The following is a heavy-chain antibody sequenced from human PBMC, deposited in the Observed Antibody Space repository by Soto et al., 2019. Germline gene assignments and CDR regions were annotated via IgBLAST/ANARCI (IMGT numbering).Heavy chain of an antibody. D-gene: IGHD4-4*01. J-gene: IGHJ4*02. CDR3: ARHMTTVIFYDH. V-gene: IGHV4-59*01. CDR2: ISYRGNT. Sequence: QVQLLESGPGLVKPSETLSLNCTVSGGSISSYYWSWIRQPPGKGLEWIGFISYRGNTNYNPSLKGRVSISRDTSKNQFSLKLTSVTAADTAVYYCARHMTTVIFYDHWGQGTLVTVSS. CDR1: GGSISSYY.